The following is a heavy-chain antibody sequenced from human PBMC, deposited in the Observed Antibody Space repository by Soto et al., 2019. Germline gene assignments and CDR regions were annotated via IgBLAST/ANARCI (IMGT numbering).Heavy chain of an antibody. CDR1: GGTFSSYA. Sequence: SVKVSCKASGGTFSSYAISWVRQAPGQGLEWMGGVIPIFGTANYAQKFQGRVTITADESTSTAYMELSSLRSEDTAVYYCAREVGAARPYYYYGMDVWGQGTTVTVSS. CDR2: VIPIFGTA. CDR3: AREVGAARPYYYYGMDV. J-gene: IGHJ6*02. D-gene: IGHD6-6*01. V-gene: IGHV1-69*13.